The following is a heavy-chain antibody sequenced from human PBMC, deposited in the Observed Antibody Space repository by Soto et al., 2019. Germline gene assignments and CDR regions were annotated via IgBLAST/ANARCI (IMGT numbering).Heavy chain of an antibody. V-gene: IGHV1-69*08. J-gene: IGHJ3*02. CDR3: ARERYDDSSGYYGDAFDI. CDR2: IIPILGIA. Sequence: QVQLVQSGAEVKKPGSSVKVSCKASGGTFSSYTISWVRQAPGQGLEWMGRIIPILGIANYAQKFQGRVTITADKSTSTAYMELSSLRSEDTAVYYCARERYDDSSGYYGDAFDIWGQGTMVTVSS. D-gene: IGHD3-22*01. CDR1: GGTFSSYT.